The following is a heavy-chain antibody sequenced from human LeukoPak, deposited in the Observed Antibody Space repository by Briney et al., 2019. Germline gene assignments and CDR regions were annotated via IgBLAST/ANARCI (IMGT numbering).Heavy chain of an antibody. D-gene: IGHD2-2*01. J-gene: IGHJ4*02. CDR3: ARVGKDCSSTSCYHFDY. CDR2: IKQDGSEK. Sequence: GGSLRLSCAASGLTFSSYWMSWVRQAPGKGLEWVANIKQDGSEKYYVDSVKGRFTISRDNAKNSLYLQMNSLRAEDTAVYYCARVGKDCSSTSCYHFDYWGQGTLVTVSS. CDR1: GLTFSSYW. V-gene: IGHV3-7*01.